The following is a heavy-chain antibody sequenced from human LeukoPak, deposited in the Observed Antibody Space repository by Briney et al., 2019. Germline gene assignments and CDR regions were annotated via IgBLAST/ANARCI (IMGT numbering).Heavy chain of an antibody. Sequence: ASVRVSYKASGGTFSTYSINWVRHAPGQGLEWIGGIIPVFGTTNYIQKFQGRVTITTDESTGTAYMELRGLRSEDTAVYYCARGKDTVTATYLDHWGQGTLVTVSS. V-gene: IGHV1-69*05. CDR2: IIPVFGTT. D-gene: IGHD2-21*02. CDR1: GGTFSTYS. J-gene: IGHJ4*02. CDR3: ARGKDTVTATYLDH.